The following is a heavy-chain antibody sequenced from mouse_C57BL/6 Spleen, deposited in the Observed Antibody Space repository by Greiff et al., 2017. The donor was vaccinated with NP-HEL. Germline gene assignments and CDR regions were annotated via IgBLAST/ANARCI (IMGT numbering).Heavy chain of an antibody. J-gene: IGHJ4*01. CDR2: ILPGSGST. V-gene: IGHV1-9*01. CDR3: ARGNYYGSSYFYYAMDY. Sequence: VQLQQSGAELMKPGASVKLSCKATGYTFTGYWIEWVKQRPGHGLEWIGEILPGSGSTNYNEKFKGKATFTADTSSNTAYMQLSSLTTEDSAIYYCARGNYYGSSYFYYAMDYWGQGTSVTVSS. D-gene: IGHD1-1*01. CDR1: GYTFTGYW.